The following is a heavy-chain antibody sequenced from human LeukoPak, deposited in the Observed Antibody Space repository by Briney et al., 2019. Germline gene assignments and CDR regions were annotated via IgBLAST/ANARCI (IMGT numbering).Heavy chain of an antibody. D-gene: IGHD4-17*01. CDR2: ISSSSSYI. CDR3: ARDRRTTVVTRTDY. Sequence: GGSLRLSCAASGFTFSSDSMNWVRQAPGKGLEWVSSISSSSSYIYYAYSVKGRFTISRDNAKNSLYLQMNSLRAEDTAVYYCARDRRTTVVTRTDYWGQGTLVTVSS. J-gene: IGHJ4*02. CDR1: GFTFSSDS. V-gene: IGHV3-21*01.